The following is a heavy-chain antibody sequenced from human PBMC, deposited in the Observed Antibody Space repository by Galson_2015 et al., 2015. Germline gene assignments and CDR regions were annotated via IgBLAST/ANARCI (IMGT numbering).Heavy chain of an antibody. Sequence: SLRLSCAASGFIFSSYCMSWVRQAPGKGLEWVANIRHGGVEKYYVDSVKGRFTISRDNAKNSLYLQMNSLRVEDTAVYYCAKEEDTSYGYYFDPWGQGALVTVSS. V-gene: IGHV3-7*03. J-gene: IGHJ5*02. CDR3: AKEEDTSYGYYFDP. CDR2: IRHGGVEK. D-gene: IGHD4-17*01. CDR1: GFIFSSYC.